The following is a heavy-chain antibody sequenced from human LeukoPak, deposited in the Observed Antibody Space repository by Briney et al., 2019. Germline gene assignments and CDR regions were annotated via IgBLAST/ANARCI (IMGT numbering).Heavy chain of an antibody. D-gene: IGHD5-12*01. CDR2: MFYSGHA. CDR1: GYSISNGFY. CDR3: ARVRGYLIDY. J-gene: IGHJ4*02. V-gene: IGHV4-38-2*02. Sequence: SETLSLTCTVSGYSISNGFYWGWIRQPPGKGLEWIGSMFYSGHAYYNPSLRSRVTISVDSSKNQFSLKLSSVTAADTAVYYCARVRGYLIDYWGQGTLVTVSS.